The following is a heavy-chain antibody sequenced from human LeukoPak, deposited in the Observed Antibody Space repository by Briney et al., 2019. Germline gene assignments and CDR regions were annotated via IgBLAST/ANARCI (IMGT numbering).Heavy chain of an antibody. Sequence: ASVKVSCKASGGTFSSYAISWVRQAPGQGLEWMGGIIPIIGTANYAQKFQGRVTITTDESTSTAYMELSSLRSEDTAVYYCATYSTYYYDSSGYYHNWFDPWGQGTLVTVSS. V-gene: IGHV1-69*05. J-gene: IGHJ5*02. D-gene: IGHD3-22*01. CDR2: IIPIIGTA. CDR3: ATYSTYYYDSSGYYHNWFDP. CDR1: GGTFSSYA.